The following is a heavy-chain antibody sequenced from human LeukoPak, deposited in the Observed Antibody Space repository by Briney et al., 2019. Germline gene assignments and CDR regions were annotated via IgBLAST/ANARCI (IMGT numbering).Heavy chain of an antibody. CDR3: ASSGGEMATIRNLDY. V-gene: IGHV4-34*01. CDR2: INHSGST. CDR1: GGSFSGYY. Sequence: SETLSLTCAVYGGSFSGYYWSWIRQPPGKGLEWIGEINHSGSTNYNPSLKSRVTISVDTSKNQISLKLSSVTAADTAVYYCASSGGEMATIRNLDYWGQGTLVTVSS. J-gene: IGHJ4*02. D-gene: IGHD5-24*01.